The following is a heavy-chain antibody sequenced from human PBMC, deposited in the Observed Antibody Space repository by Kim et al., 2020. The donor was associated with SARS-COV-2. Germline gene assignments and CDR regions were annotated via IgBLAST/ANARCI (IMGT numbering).Heavy chain of an antibody. V-gene: IGHV3-9*01. J-gene: IGHJ4*02. CDR2: RT. Sequence: RTGYADSMKGRVTISKGNAKNLQYLQINSLTLEDTAFYYCIKDIVAGGADSWGPGTLVTVSS. CDR3: IKDIVAGGADS. D-gene: IGHD3-16*01.